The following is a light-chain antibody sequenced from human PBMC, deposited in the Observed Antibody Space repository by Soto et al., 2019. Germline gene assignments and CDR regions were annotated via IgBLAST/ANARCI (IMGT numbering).Light chain of an antibody. CDR2: EVS. CDR1: SSDVGGYYY. CDR3: SSYTTSRTSV. Sequence: QSALTQPASVSRSPGQSITISCTGTSSDVGGYYYVSWYQLHPGKAPKLMIFEVSNRPSGVSYRFSGSKSGNTASLTISGLQPEDEADYYCSSYTTSRTSVFGTGTKVTVL. J-gene: IGLJ1*01. V-gene: IGLV2-14*01.